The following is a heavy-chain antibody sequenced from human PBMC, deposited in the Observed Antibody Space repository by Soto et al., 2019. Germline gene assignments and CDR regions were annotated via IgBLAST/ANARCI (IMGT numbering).Heavy chain of an antibody. V-gene: IGHV3-21*01. CDR3: ARELLNYYDSSGYAFDI. CDR2: ISSSSSYI. CDR1: GFTFSSYS. D-gene: IGHD3-22*01. Sequence: GGSLRLSCAASGFTFSSYSMNWVRQAPGKGLEWVSSISSSSSYIYYADSVKGRFTISRDNAKNSLYLQMNSLRAEDTAVYYFARELLNYYDSSGYAFDIWGQGTMVTVSS. J-gene: IGHJ3*02.